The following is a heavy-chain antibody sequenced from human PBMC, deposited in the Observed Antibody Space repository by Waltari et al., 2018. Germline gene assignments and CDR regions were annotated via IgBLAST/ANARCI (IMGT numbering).Heavy chain of an antibody. CDR3: LSPESGSQSDAFDI. CDR1: GGSISSSSYY. Sequence: QLQLQESGPGLVKPSETLSLTCTVSGGSISSSSYYWGWIRQPPGKGLEWIGSIYYSGSTYYNPSLKSRGTISVDTSKNQFSLKLSSVTAADTAVYYCLSPESGSQSDAFDIWGQGTMVTVSS. J-gene: IGHJ3*02. D-gene: IGHD5-12*01. CDR2: IYYSGST. V-gene: IGHV4-39*01.